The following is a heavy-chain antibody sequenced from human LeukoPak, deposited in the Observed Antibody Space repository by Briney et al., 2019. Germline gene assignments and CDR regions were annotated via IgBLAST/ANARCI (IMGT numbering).Heavy chain of an antibody. J-gene: IGHJ4*02. D-gene: IGHD5-12*01. CDR3: VRDGGVSGYDLLDY. Sequence: GGSLRLSCAASGFTLSHYWMTWVRQAPGKGLEWVAQINQDGSEEYYMDSVKARFTISRDNAKNSVFLQMNSLRAEDRAVYYCVRDGGVSGYDLLDYWGQGTLVTVSS. CDR2: INQDGSEE. CDR1: GFTLSHYW. V-gene: IGHV3-7*01.